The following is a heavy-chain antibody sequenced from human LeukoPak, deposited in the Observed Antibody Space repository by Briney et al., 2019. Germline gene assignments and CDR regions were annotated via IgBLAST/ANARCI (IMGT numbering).Heavy chain of an antibody. CDR1: GFTVSSNY. CDR2: IYSGGST. J-gene: IGHJ5*02. V-gene: IGHV3-53*01. CDR3: ARAWDSSGWYWFDP. Sequence: PGGSLRLSCAASGFTVSSNYMSWVRPAPGKGLEWVSVIYSGGSTYYADSVKGRFTISRDNSKNTLYLQMNSLRAEDTAVYYCARAWDSSGWYWFDPWGQGTLVTVSS. D-gene: IGHD6-19*01.